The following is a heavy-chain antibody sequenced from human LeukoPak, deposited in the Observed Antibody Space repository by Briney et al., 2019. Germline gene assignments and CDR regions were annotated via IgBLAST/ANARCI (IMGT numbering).Heavy chain of an antibody. J-gene: IGHJ5*02. V-gene: IGHV4-4*07. D-gene: IGHD3-22*01. Sequence: SETLSLTCTVSGGSISSYYWSWIRQPAGKGLEWIGRIYTSGSTNYNPSLKSRVTMSVDTSKYQFSLKLSSVTAADTAVYYCSSTPYYYDSSGYYGFDPWGQGTLVTVSS. CDR1: GGSISSYY. CDR3: SSTPYYYDSSGYYGFDP. CDR2: IYTSGST.